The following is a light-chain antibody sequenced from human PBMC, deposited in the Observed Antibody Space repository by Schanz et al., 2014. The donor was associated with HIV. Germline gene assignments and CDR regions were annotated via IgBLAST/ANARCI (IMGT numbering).Light chain of an antibody. CDR3: V. V-gene: IGLV2-23*02. CDR2: EVS. CDR1: TSDIGTYDL. Sequence: QSALTQPASVSGSPGQSITISCTGTTSDIGTYDLVSWYQQHPGRAPKLLIYEVSKRPSGVSSRFSGSKSGSTASLTISGLQAEDESDSLYVFGTGTKLTVL. J-gene: IGLJ1*01.